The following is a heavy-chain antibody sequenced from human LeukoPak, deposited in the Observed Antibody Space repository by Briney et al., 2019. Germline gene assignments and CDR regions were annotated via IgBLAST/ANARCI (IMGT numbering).Heavy chain of an antibody. J-gene: IGHJ4*02. CDR2: INPNSGGT. Sequence: GASVKVSCKASGYTFTGYYMHWVRQAPGQGLEWMGWINPNSGGTNYAQKFQDRVTMTRDTSISTAYMELTRLRSDDTAVYYCARESGGSGWSFDYWGQGTLVTVSS. D-gene: IGHD6-19*01. V-gene: IGHV1-2*02. CDR1: GYTFTGYY. CDR3: ARESGGSGWSFDY.